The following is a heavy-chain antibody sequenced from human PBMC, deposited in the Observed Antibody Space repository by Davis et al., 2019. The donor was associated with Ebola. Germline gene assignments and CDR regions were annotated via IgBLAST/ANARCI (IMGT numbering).Heavy chain of an antibody. CDR1: GYTFTSYD. J-gene: IGHJ4*02. D-gene: IGHD1-14*01. CDR2: INPNSGGT. Sequence: ASVKVSCKASGYTFTSYDINWVRQAPGQGLEWMGRINPNSGGTNYAQKFQGRVTMTRDTSISTAYMELSRLRSDDTAVYYCATPTTKGFDYWGQGTLVTVSS. V-gene: IGHV1-2*06. CDR3: ATPTTKGFDY.